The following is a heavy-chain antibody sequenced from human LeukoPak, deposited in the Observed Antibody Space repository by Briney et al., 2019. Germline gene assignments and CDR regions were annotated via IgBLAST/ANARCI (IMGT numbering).Heavy chain of an antibody. CDR1: GFTFSSYS. Sequence: GGSLRLSCAASGFTFSSYSMNWVRQAPGRGLEWVARIKNKRDGDGADYGAPVKGRFTISRDDRKSTVYLHMNNLKPEDTAVYYCTTDLPSSSRWSNDLWGQGTQVTVSS. CDR3: TTDLPSSSRWSNDL. V-gene: IGHV3-15*07. CDR2: IKNKRDGDGA. J-gene: IGHJ4*02. D-gene: IGHD6-13*01.